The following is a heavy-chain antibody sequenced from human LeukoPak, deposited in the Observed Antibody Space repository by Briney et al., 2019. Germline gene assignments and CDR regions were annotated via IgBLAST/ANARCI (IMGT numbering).Heavy chain of an antibody. CDR3: ARPSPYDFCSGYYPVEFGMDV. CDR1: GGSISSYD. D-gene: IGHD3-3*01. CDR2: IYYRGSS. V-gene: IGHV4-59*08. Sequence: ASETLSLTCTASGGSISSYDWSWIRQPPGKGLERIGYIYYRGSSNYNPSIKSRDTISVDPSRNKFSLKPRSVNAADTAVYSCARPSPYDFCSGYYPVEFGMDVWGQGTTVTDSS. J-gene: IGHJ6*02.